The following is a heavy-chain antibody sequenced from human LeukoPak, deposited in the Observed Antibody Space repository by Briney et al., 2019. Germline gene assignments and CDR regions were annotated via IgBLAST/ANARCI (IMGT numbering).Heavy chain of an antibody. Sequence: GGSLRLSCAGSGFNFSTYGMHWVRQAPGKGLEWVAVTEYDGKNAYYAISMKGRFTISRDNAKNSLYLQMNSLRAEDTAVYYCARVAINDYGDYFDYWGQGTLVTVSS. CDR2: TEYDGKNA. V-gene: IGHV3-30*03. D-gene: IGHD4-17*01. CDR3: ARVAINDYGDYFDY. CDR1: GFNFSTYG. J-gene: IGHJ4*02.